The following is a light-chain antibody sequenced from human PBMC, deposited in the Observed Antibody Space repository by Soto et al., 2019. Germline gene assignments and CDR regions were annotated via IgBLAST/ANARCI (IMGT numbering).Light chain of an antibody. CDR2: DAS. V-gene: IGKV3-11*01. CDR1: QSVSSY. J-gene: IGKJ1*01. Sequence: EIVLTQSPATLSLSPGERATLSCRASQSVSSYLAWYQQKPGQAPRLLIYDASNRATGIPARFSGSGSGTDFTLTISSLEPEDFALYYCQQRSSSPRTFGQGTKVEI. CDR3: QQRSSSPRT.